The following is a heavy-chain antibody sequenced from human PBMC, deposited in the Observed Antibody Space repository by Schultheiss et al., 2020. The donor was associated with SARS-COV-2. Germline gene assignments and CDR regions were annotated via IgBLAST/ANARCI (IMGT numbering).Heavy chain of an antibody. D-gene: IGHD3-10*01. CDR3: ARAKGDYYGSGRWGWFDP. Sequence: ASVKVSCKASGYTFTGYYMHWVRQAPGQGLEWMGWINPNSGGTNYAQNFQGRVTMTRDTSISTAYMELSRLRSDDTAVYYCARAKGDYYGSGRWGWFDPWGQGTLVTVSS. J-gene: IGHJ5*02. V-gene: IGHV1-2*02. CDR2: INPNSGGT. CDR1: GYTFTGYY.